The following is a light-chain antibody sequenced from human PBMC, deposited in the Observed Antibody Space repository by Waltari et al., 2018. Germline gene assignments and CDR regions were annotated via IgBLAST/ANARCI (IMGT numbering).Light chain of an antibody. J-gene: IGKJ1*01. CDR3: QQSSSTPPT. Sequence: DVQMTQSPSSLSASVGDTITLTCRASQSVRSYLNWYQQKPGRAPKLLIYGATTLQSGVPSRFRGTESGTDFTLTISNLQPEDFAIYYCQQSSSTPPTFGQGTKV. V-gene: IGKV1-39*01. CDR2: GAT. CDR1: QSVRSY.